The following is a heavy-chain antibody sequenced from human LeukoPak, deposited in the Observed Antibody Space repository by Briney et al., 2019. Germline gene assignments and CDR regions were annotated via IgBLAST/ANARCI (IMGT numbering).Heavy chain of an antibody. J-gene: IGHJ4*02. D-gene: IGHD3-10*01. CDR1: DGSINSYY. CDR2: IYYNGNT. CDR3: ARHYYYGSGSVDY. Sequence: PSETLSLTCSVSDGSINSYYWNWIRRPPGKGLEWIGYIYYNGNTNYSPSLKSRVTMSVDTSKNLFSLKVSSVTAADTAVYYCARHYYYGSGSVDYWGQGTLVTVSS. V-gene: IGHV4-59*01.